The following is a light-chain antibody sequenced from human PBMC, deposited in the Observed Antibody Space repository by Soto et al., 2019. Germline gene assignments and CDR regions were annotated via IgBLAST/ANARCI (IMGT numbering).Light chain of an antibody. CDR2: DAS. J-gene: IGKJ3*01. Sequence: DIQMTQSPSSLSASVGDRVTITCQASQDISNYLNWYQQKPGKAPKLLIYDASNLEPGVPSRCSGSGSGTDFTFAIRSLQPEDLATYYCQQYDNLRITFGPGTKVDIK. V-gene: IGKV1-33*01. CDR3: QQYDNLRIT. CDR1: QDISNY.